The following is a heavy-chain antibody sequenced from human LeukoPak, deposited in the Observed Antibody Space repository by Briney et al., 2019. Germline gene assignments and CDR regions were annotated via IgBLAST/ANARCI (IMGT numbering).Heavy chain of an antibody. Sequence: SVKVSCTASGGTFSSYAISWVRQAPGQGLEWMGGIIPIFGTANYAQKFQGRVTITADESTSTAYMELSSLRSEDTAVYYCARDLDTARAFDIWGQGTMVTVSS. V-gene: IGHV1-69*13. CDR3: ARDLDTARAFDI. J-gene: IGHJ3*02. CDR1: GGTFSSYA. CDR2: IIPIFGTA. D-gene: IGHD5-18*01.